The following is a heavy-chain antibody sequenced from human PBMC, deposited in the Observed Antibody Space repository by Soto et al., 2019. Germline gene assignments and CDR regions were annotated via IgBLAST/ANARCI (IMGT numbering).Heavy chain of an antibody. V-gene: IGHV4-59*08. CDR1: GGSISSHY. D-gene: IGHD3-10*01. CDR3: ARHGLGDLSCCMDV. CDR2: IYYSGNT. Sequence: SETLSLTCTVSGGSISSHYWSWIRQPPGKGLEWIGYIYYSGNTNSNPSLKSRVTISVDTSKNQFSLKLTSVTAADTAVYYCARHGLGDLSCCMDVWGKGTTVTVSS. J-gene: IGHJ6*03.